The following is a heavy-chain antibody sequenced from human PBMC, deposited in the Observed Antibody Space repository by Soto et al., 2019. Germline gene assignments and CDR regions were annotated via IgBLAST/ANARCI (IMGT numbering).Heavy chain of an antibody. CDR3: ARRVGATTADY. D-gene: IGHD1-26*01. CDR1: GFTFSSYS. Sequence: EVQLVESGGGLVKPGGSLRLSCAASGFTFSSYSMNWVLQAPGKGLEWVSSISSSSSYIYYADSVKGRFTISRDNAKNSLYLQMNSLRAEDTAVYYCARRVGATTADYWGQGTLVTVSS. V-gene: IGHV3-21*01. CDR2: ISSSSSYI. J-gene: IGHJ4*02.